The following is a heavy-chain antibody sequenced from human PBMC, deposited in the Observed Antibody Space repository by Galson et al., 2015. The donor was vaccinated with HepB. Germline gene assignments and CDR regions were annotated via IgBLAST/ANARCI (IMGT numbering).Heavy chain of an antibody. CDR1: GFTFRNAW. Sequence: SLRLSCAASGFTFRNAWMTWVRQAPGKGLEWVGRIKDKGDGGTTDNAAPVKGRFIISRDDSKDTLYLQMNSLKTEDTAVYYCTTLYYYETGDGGAARRRDYFDSWGQGTLVTVSS. V-gene: IGHV3-15*01. CDR2: IKDKGDGGTT. J-gene: IGHJ4*02. D-gene: IGHD3-22*01. CDR3: TTLYYYETGDGGAARRRDYFDS.